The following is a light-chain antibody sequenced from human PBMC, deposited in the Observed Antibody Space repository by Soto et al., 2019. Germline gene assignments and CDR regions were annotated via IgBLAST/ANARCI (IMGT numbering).Light chain of an antibody. Sequence: DIQMTQSPSALSASVEDRVIITCRASQSISNHLNWYQQKPGKAPKLLIYDASNFETGVPSRFSGSGSGTDFTFTISSLQPEDIATYYCQQYDNLPRTFGQGTKVDIK. CDR2: DAS. CDR1: QSISNH. V-gene: IGKV1-33*01. CDR3: QQYDNLPRT. J-gene: IGKJ1*01.